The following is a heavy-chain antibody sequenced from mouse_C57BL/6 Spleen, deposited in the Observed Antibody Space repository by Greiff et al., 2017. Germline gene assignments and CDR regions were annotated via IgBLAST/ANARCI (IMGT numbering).Heavy chain of an antibody. J-gene: IGHJ2*01. Sequence: DVKLQESGAGLVQPGGSLTLSCAASGFTFTDYYMNWVRQPPGKALEWLGFIRNKANGYTTEYRATVNGRCTISRDNYKSILYLYMDSLRANDRATYYCARSRSNWDEGYFDYWGQGTTLTVSS. CDR1: GFTFTDYY. CDR2: IRNKANGYTT. D-gene: IGHD4-1*01. V-gene: IGHV7-3*01. CDR3: ARSRSNWDEGYFDY.